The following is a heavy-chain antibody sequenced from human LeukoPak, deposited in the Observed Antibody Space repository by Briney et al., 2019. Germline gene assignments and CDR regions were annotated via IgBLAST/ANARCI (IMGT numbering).Heavy chain of an antibody. CDR2: ISAYNGNT. Sequence: GASVKVSCKASGYTLTSYGISWVRQAPGQGLERMGWISAYNGNTNYAQKLQGRVTMTTDTSTSTAYMELRSLRSDDTAVYYCARDSDVDTAMAPDYWGQGTQVTVSS. V-gene: IGHV1-18*01. D-gene: IGHD5-18*01. J-gene: IGHJ4*02. CDR3: ARDSDVDTAMAPDY. CDR1: GYTLTSYG.